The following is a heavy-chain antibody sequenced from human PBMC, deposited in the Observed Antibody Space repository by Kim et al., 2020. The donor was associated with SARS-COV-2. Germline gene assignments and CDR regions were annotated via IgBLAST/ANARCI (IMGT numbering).Heavy chain of an antibody. D-gene: IGHD3-3*01. Sequence: GGSLRLSCAASGFTFSSYWMHWVRQAPGKGLVWVSRISSDGSSTSYADSVKGRFTISRDNAKNTLYLQMNSLRAEDTAVYYCARDPIRWFGLAIDIWGQGTLVTVSS. CDR2: ISSDGSST. V-gene: IGHV3-74*01. J-gene: IGHJ3*02. CDR3: ARDPIRWFGLAIDI. CDR1: GFTFSSYW.